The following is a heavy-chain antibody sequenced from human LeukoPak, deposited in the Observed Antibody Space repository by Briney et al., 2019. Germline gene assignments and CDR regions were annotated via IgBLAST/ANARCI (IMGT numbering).Heavy chain of an antibody. Sequence: GASVKVSCKASGGTFSSYAISWVRQAPGQGLEWMGGIIPIFGTANYAQKLHGRVTITADESMSTDYMEVSSLRSEDMAVYYCARGRGDSWELFGGNYWGQGTLVTVSS. CDR1: GGTFSSYA. V-gene: IGHV1-69*13. J-gene: IGHJ4*02. D-gene: IGHD1-26*01. CDR3: ARGRGDSWELFGGNY. CDR2: IIPIFGTA.